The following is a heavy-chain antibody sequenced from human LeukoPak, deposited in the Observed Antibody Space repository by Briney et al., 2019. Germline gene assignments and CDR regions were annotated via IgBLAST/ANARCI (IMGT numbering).Heavy chain of an antibody. CDR1: GGTFSSYA. D-gene: IGHD6-19*01. J-gene: IGHJ5*02. Sequence: SVKVSCKASGGTFSSYAISWVRQAPGQGLEWMGGIIPILGTANYAQKFQGRVTITADESTSTAYMELSSLRSEDTAVYYCAREWTGYSSFDPWGQGTLVTVSS. CDR3: AREWTGYSSFDP. CDR2: IIPILGTA. V-gene: IGHV1-69*13.